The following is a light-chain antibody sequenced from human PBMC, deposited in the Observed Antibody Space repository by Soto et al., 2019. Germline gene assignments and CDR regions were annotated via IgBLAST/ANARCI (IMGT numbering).Light chain of an antibody. J-gene: IGKJ1*01. CDR2: GAS. Sequence: EILMTQSPSTLAVSPGERATLSCGASQSISSNLAWYQQKPGQAPRLLIYGASTRATGIPARFSGSGSGTEFTLSISSLQYEDFAVYYCQHYDNWHPWMFGQGTKVDIK. V-gene: IGKV3-15*01. CDR1: QSISSN. CDR3: QHYDNWHPWM.